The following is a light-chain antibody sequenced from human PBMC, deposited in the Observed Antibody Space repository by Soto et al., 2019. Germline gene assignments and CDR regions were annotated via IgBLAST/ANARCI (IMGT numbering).Light chain of an antibody. CDR2: EAS. Sequence: DSQMTQSPSSLSASIGDKVTITCQASQDISRYLSWHQKKPGKAPKLLIHEASNLETGVPSRFSGNGSGTDFAFFISSLQPEDIATYYCQQYDHLPYTFGQGSKLDIK. CDR1: QDISRY. CDR3: QQYDHLPYT. J-gene: IGKJ2*01. V-gene: IGKV1-33*01.